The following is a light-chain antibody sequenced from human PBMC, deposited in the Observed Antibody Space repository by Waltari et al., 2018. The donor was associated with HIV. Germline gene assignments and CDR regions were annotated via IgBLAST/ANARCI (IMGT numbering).Light chain of an antibody. V-gene: IGLV2-18*02. CDR3: SSFTSSSTVV. CDR1: SSDVGSYNL. Sequence: QSALTQPPSVSGSPGQSVTISCTGTSSDVGSYNLVSWYQQSPCTAPKLMVYEVTYRPSGVPERVSGSKSGNTASLTISGLQAEDEADYYCSSFTSSSTVVFGGGTKLTVL. CDR2: EVT. J-gene: IGLJ3*02.